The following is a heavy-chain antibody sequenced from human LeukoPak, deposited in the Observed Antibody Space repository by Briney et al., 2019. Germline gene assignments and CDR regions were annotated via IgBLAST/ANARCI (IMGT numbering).Heavy chain of an antibody. V-gene: IGHV4-34*01. J-gene: IGHJ4*02. CDR3: AREVIRGVFDY. CDR2: INHSGST. CDR1: GGSFSGYY. D-gene: IGHD2-21*01. Sequence: PSETLSHTCAVYGGSFSGYYWSWIRQPPGKGLEWIGEINHSGSTNYNPSLKSRATISVDTSKNQFSLKLRSVTAADAAVYYCAREVIRGVFDYWGQGTLVTVSS.